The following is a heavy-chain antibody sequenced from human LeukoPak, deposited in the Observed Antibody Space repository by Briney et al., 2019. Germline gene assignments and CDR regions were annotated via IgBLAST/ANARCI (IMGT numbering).Heavy chain of an antibody. J-gene: IGHJ3*02. CDR3: AREAFNDILTGYSAFDI. Sequence: TGGSLRLSCAASGFTFSSYGMSWVRQAPGKGLEWVSAISGSGGSTYYADSVKGRFTISRDNSKNTLYLQMNSLRAEDTAVYYSAREAFNDILTGYSAFDIWGQGTMVTVSS. CDR1: GFTFSSYG. CDR2: ISGSGGST. D-gene: IGHD3-9*01. V-gene: IGHV3-23*01.